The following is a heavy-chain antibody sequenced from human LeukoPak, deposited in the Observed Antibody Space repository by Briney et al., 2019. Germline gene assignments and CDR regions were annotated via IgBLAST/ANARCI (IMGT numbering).Heavy chain of an antibody. CDR2: TYYRSKWYN. CDR1: GDSVSSNSAA. J-gene: IGHJ6*02. D-gene: IGHD3-22*01. Sequence: SQTLSLTCAISGDSVSSNSAAWNWIRQSPSRGLEWLGRTYYRSKWYNDYAVSVKSRITINPDTSKNQFSLQLNSVTPEDTAVYYCARAHYDSSGYCYDYYGMDVWGQGTTVTVSS. CDR3: ARAHYDSSGYCYDYYGMDV. V-gene: IGHV6-1*01.